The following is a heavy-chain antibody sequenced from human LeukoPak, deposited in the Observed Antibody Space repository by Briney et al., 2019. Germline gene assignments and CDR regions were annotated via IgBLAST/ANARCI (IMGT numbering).Heavy chain of an antibody. CDR2: IKHSGST. J-gene: IGHJ1*01. V-gene: IGHV4-34*01. Sequence: KPSETLSLTCAVYGGSFSDYYWSWIRQTPGEGLQWIGGIKHSGSTDYNPSLKSRVTMSVDTSKNQFSLKLSSVTAADTAVYYCARAEGPYYDSSGYYHEYFQHWGQGTLVTVSS. D-gene: IGHD3-22*01. CDR1: GGSFSDYY. CDR3: ARAEGPYYDSSGYYHEYFQH.